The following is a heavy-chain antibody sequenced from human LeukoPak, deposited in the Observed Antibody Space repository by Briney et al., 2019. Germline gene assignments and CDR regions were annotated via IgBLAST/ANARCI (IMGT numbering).Heavy chain of an antibody. CDR3: ARDRSIAAAGFIDY. J-gene: IGHJ4*02. Sequence: PGGSLRLSCAASGFTFSSYWMHWVRQAPGKGLVWVSRINSDGSSTIYADSVKGRFTISRDNAKNTLYLQMNSLRAEDTAVYYCARDRSIAAAGFIDYWGQGTLVTVSS. CDR2: INSDGSST. CDR1: GFTFSSYW. D-gene: IGHD6-13*01. V-gene: IGHV3-74*01.